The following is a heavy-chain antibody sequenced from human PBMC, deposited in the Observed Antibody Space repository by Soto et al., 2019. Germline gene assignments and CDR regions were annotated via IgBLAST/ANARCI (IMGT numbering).Heavy chain of an antibody. CDR3: ARGVGSGTYYNQYNWFDP. CDR1: GYTFTNYG. D-gene: IGHD3-10*01. J-gene: IGHJ5*02. CDR2: INTYNGNT. V-gene: IGHV1-18*01. Sequence: ASVQVSCKASGYTFTNYGISWVRQAPGQGLECMVWINTYNGNTNHAQKLQGRVTLTTDTSTSIAYMELRSLRSDDTAVYYCARGVGSGTYYNQYNWFDPWGQGTLVTVSS.